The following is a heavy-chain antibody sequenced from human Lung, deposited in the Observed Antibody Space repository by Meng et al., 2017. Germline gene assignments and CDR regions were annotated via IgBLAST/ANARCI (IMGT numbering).Heavy chain of an antibody. J-gene: IGHJ4*02. Sequence: QVQLQQWGEGLLKPSDPLSLTFVVSGGAFSDYYWSWIRQPPGKGLEWIGEINHSGSTNYNPSLESRATISVDTSQNNLSLKLSSVTAADSAVYYCARGPTTMAHDFDYWGQGTLVTVSS. CDR3: ARGPTTMAHDFDY. V-gene: IGHV4-34*01. CDR2: INHSGST. D-gene: IGHD4-11*01. CDR1: GGAFSDYY.